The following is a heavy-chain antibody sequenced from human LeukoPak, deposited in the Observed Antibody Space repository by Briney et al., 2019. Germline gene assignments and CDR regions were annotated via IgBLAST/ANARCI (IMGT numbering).Heavy chain of an antibody. Sequence: SETLSLTCAVSGGSISSYNWWSWVRQPPGKGLEWIGEIYHSGNANYNPSLKTRVTMSVDKSKNQFSLILSSVTAADTAVYYCARDVGARLSGFWGQGTLVTVSS. CDR2: IYHSGNA. J-gene: IGHJ4*02. D-gene: IGHD6-6*01. CDR1: GGSISSYNW. V-gene: IGHV4-4*02. CDR3: ARDVGARLSGF.